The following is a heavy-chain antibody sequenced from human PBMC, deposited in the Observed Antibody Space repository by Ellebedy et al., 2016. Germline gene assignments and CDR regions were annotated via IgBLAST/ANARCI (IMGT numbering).Heavy chain of an antibody. CDR1: GGSISSYY. J-gene: IGHJ5*02. CDR3: ARGGPQGSSWYDWFDP. Sequence: GSLRLXCTVSGGSISSYYWSWIRQPPGKGLEWIGSIYHSGSTYYNPSLKSRVTISVDTSKNQFSLKLSSVTAADTAVYYCARGGPQGSSWYDWFDPWGQGTLVTVSS. CDR2: IYHSGST. V-gene: IGHV4-59*08. D-gene: IGHD6-13*01.